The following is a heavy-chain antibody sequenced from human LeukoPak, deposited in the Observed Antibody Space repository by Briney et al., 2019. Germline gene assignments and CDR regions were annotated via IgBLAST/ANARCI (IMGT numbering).Heavy chain of an antibody. CDR3: AREMGGYGDYPLDY. CDR1: GSTFSSYS. J-gene: IGHJ4*02. CDR2: ISSSSSYI. Sequence: GGSLRLSCAASGSTFSSYSMNWVRQAPGKGLEWVSSISSSSSYIYYADSVKGRFTISRDNAKNSLYLQMNSLRAEDTAVYYRAREMGGYGDYPLDYWGQGTLVTVSS. V-gene: IGHV3-21*01. D-gene: IGHD4-17*01.